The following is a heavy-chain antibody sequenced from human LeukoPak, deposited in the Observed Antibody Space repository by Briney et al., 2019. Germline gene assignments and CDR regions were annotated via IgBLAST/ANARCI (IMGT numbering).Heavy chain of an antibody. J-gene: IGHJ6*02. Sequence: GGSLRLSCAASGFTVSSNYMSWVRQAPGKGLEWVSVIYSGGSTYYADSVKGRFTISRHNSKNTLYLQMNSLRAEDTAVYYCATTTYYDFWSGYYYYGMDVWGQGTTVTVSS. D-gene: IGHD3-3*01. CDR1: GFTVSSNY. V-gene: IGHV3-53*04. CDR3: ATTTYYDFWSGYYYYGMDV. CDR2: IYSGGST.